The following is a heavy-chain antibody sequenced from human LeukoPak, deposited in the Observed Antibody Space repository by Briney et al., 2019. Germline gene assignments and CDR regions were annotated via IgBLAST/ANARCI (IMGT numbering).Heavy chain of an antibody. J-gene: IGHJ2*01. Sequence: GGSLRLSCAASGFAISSFSMSWVRQAPGKGLEWVANIRQDGGTKYYVDSVKGRFTVSRDNAKNSLYLQMNYLTVGDTALYYCARHVVRGPIVNYFDLWGRGTLVTVSS. CDR2: IRQDGGTK. D-gene: IGHD3-10*01. CDR1: GFAISSFS. V-gene: IGHV3-7*04. CDR3: ARHVVRGPIVNYFDL.